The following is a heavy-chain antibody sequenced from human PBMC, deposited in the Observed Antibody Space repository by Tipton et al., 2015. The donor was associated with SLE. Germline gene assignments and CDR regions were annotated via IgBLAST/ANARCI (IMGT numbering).Heavy chain of an antibody. CDR3: ARDGGAAGPFDY. CDR1: GFTFSSYW. D-gene: IGHD6-13*01. J-gene: IGHJ4*02. CDR2: INSDGSST. V-gene: IGHV3-74*01. Sequence: SLRLSCAASGFTFSSYWMHWVRQAPGKGLVWVSRINSDGSSTSYADSVKGRFTISRDNAKNTLYLQMNSLRAEDTAVYYCARDGGAAGPFDYWGQGTLVTVSS.